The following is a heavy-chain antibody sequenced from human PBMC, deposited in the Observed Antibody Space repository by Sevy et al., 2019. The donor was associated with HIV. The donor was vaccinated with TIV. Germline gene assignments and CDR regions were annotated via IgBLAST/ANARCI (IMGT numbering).Heavy chain of an antibody. CDR1: GFTFSTYW. J-gene: IGHJ3*02. CDR2: INQDGSEK. D-gene: IGHD5-12*01. V-gene: IGHV3-7*01. CDR3: ARDSGAFDI. Sequence: GGSLRLSCAASGFTFSTYWMTWVRQAPGKGLEWVAKINQDGSEKYYVHSVKGRFAISRDNSKNSLYLQMNSLKAEDTAVYYCARDSGAFDIWGQGTMVTVSS.